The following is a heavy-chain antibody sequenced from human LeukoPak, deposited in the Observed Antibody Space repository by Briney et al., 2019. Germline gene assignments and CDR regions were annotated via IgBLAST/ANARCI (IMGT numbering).Heavy chain of an antibody. CDR1: GFTFDDYA. CDR2: ISWNSDYI. J-gene: IGHJ2*01. Sequence: SGGSLRLSCAASGFTFDDYAMHWVRQAPGKGLEWVSGISWNSDYIAYADSVKGRFTISRDNAKNSLYLQMNSLRAEDTALYYCAKGSGRDFDGAWYFDRWGRGTLVTVSS. D-gene: IGHD3-9*01. V-gene: IGHV3-9*01. CDR3: AKGSGRDFDGAWYFDR.